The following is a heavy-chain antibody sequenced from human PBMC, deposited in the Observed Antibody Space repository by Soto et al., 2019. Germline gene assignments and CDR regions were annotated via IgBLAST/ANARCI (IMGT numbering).Heavy chain of an antibody. Sequence: QVQLVQSGAEVKKPGASVKVSCKASGGTFSSYAISWVRQAPGQGLEWMGGIIPIFGTANYAQKFQGRVTITADESTSTAYMELSSLRSEDTAVYYCARDYYSSGYEALAYWGQGTLVTVSS. CDR1: GGTFSSYA. J-gene: IGHJ4*02. CDR3: ARDYYSSGYEALAY. V-gene: IGHV1-69*12. D-gene: IGHD3-22*01. CDR2: IIPIFGTA.